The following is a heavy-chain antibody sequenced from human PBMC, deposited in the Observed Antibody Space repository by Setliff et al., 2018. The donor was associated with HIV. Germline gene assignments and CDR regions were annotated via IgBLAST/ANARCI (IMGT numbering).Heavy chain of an antibody. V-gene: IGHV3-48*01. CDR2: ISSSSSTI. D-gene: IGHD6-13*01. J-gene: IGHJ4*02. CDR1: GFTFSSYS. CDR3: ARSRAAGFDY. Sequence: PGGSLLLSCAASGFTFSSYSMNWVRQAPGKGLEWVSYISSSSSTIYYADSVKGRFTISRDNAKNSLYLQMNSLRAEDTAVYYCARSRAAGFDYWGQGTLVTVSS.